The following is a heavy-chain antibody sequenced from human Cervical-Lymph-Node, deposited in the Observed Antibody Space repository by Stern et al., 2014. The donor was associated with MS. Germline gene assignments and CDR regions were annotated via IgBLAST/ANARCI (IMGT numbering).Heavy chain of an antibody. CDR3: ARATSDYIWGTYRFLDS. CDR1: GGTISNYF. Sequence: MQLVQSGAEVKKPGSSVKVSCKASGGTISNYFIGWVRQAPGKGLEWMGGIIPILGIAKYAENFQDSVTMPADETTRTASMDLSSLRSEDTAVYYCARATSDYIWGTYRFLDSWGQGTLVIVSS. J-gene: IGHJ4*02. V-gene: IGHV1-69*01. CDR2: IIPILGIA. D-gene: IGHD3-16*02.